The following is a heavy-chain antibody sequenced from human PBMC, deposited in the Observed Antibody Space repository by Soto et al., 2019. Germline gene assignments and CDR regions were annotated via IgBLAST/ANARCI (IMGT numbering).Heavy chain of an antibody. CDR2: ISPYNDYT. J-gene: IGHJ6*02. V-gene: IGHV1-18*01. D-gene: IGHD3-16*01. CDR1: GYTFIRYG. CDR3: ARGGYYDNSWGKLRHYGLDV. Sequence: QVQLAQSANEVKKPGASVRVSCKAAGYTFIRYGIAWVRQAPGQGLEWMGWISPYNDYTVYAQKFQGRVSMTADTSTRTVYMNLRGLKSDETAVYYCARGGYYDNSWGKLRHYGLDVWGQGTSVSVSS.